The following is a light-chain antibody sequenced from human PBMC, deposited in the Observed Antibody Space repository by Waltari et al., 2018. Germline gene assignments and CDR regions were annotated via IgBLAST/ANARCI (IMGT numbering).Light chain of an antibody. Sequence: QSALTQPASVSGSPGQSITISCTGTSSAVGNSNLVSWYQQYPGKAPKVMIYDDNRRPSGVSDRFSGSKSGNTASLTISGVQAEDEADYYCCSYAGSYTWVFGGGTKLTVL. CDR2: DDN. CDR1: SSAVGNSNL. CDR3: CSYAGSYTWV. J-gene: IGLJ3*02. V-gene: IGLV2-23*01.